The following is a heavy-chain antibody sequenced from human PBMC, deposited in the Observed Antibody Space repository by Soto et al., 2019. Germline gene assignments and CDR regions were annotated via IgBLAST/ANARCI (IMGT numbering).Heavy chain of an antibody. CDR1: GFTFSSYA. D-gene: IGHD1-20*01. CDR3: ARITVAY. J-gene: IGHJ4*02. Sequence: VQLVESGGGVVQPGRSLRLSCAASGFTFSSYAMHWVRQAPGKGLEWVAVISYDGSNKYYADSVKGRFTISRDNSKNTLYLQMNSLRAEDTAVYYCARITVAYWGQGTLVTVSS. CDR2: ISYDGSNK. V-gene: IGHV3-30-3*01.